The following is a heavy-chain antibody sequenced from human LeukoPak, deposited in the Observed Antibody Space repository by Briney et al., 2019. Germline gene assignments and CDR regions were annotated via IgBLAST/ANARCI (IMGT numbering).Heavy chain of an antibody. V-gene: IGHV3-30*02. CDR3: ATSMAQDVDAFHI. CDR1: GFTFSSYG. J-gene: IGHJ3*02. CDR2: IRYDGSNK. D-gene: IGHD2-21*01. Sequence: GGSLRLSCAASGFTFSSYGMHWVRQAPGKGLEWVAFIRYDGSNKYYADSVKGRFTISRDNAKNSLYLQMNNLRAEDTAMFYCATSMAQDVDAFHIWGQGTMVTVSS.